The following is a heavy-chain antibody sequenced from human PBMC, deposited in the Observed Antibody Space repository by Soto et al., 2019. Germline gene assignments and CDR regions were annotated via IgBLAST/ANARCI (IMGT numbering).Heavy chain of an antibody. J-gene: IGHJ4*02. V-gene: IGHV4-61*05. CDR1: GGSISSSSYY. CDR2: IYYSGST. Sequence: PSETLSLTCTVSGGSISSSSYYWSWIRQPPGKGLEWIGYIYYSGSTNYNPSLKSRVTISVDTSKNQFSLKLSSVTAADTAVYYCARGLNDACTNGVCYSLLTDRKKVKFDYWGQGTLVTVSS. D-gene: IGHD2-8*01. CDR3: ARGLNDACTNGVCYSLLTDRKKVKFDY.